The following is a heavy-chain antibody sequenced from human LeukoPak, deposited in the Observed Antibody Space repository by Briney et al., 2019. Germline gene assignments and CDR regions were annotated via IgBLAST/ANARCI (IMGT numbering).Heavy chain of an antibody. CDR1: GGSFSGYY. D-gene: IGHD5-24*01. CDR3: ARSLNRWLQPYYFDY. CDR2: INHSGST. J-gene: IGHJ4*02. Sequence: SSETLSLTCAVYGGSFSGYYWSWIRQPPGKGLEWIGEINHSGSTNYNPSLKSRVTISVDTSKNQFSLKLSSVTAADTAVYYCARSLNRWLQPYYFDYWGQGTLVTVSS. V-gene: IGHV4-34*01.